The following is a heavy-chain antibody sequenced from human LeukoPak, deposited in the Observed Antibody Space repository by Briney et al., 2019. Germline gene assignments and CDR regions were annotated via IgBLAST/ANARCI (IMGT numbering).Heavy chain of an antibody. CDR3: ARGRGYGSSTSCYRWSGFDY. D-gene: IGHD2-2*01. CDR2: IHHSGST. J-gene: IGHJ4*02. Sequence: PSETLSLTSLVSGWSFSGYYWSWIRQPPGEGLEWIGEIHHSGSTNYNPYLKSRVNISVDTSKIQFSLTLSSGTGADTAVYFFARGRGYGSSTSCYRWSGFDYWGQGTLVTVSS. CDR1: GWSFSGYY. V-gene: IGHV4-34*01.